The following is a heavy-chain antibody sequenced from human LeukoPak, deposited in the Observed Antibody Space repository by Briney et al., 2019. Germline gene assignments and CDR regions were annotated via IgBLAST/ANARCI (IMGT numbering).Heavy chain of an antibody. CDR1: GFTFSNYW. CDR2: IKEDGSAK. Sequence: PGGSLRLSCAASGFTFSNYWMSWVRQAPGKGLEWVANIKEDGSAKYYVDSVKGRFTISRDNSKNTLYLQMGSLRAEDMAVYYCARGGYYYDSSGYSHWGQGTLVTVSS. CDR3: ARGGYYYDSSGYSH. D-gene: IGHD3-22*01. J-gene: IGHJ4*02. V-gene: IGHV3-7*01.